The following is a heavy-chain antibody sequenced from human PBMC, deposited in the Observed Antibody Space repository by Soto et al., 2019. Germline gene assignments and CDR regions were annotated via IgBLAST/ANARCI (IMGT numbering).Heavy chain of an antibody. J-gene: IGHJ5*02. D-gene: IGHD3-3*01. V-gene: IGHV4-34*01. CDR3: ARGLNLRFLEWFKVHNNWFDP. Sequence: QVQLQQWGAGLLKPSETLSLTCAVYGGSFSGYYWSWIRQPPGKGLEWIGEINHSGSTNYNPSLKSRVTISVDTSKNQFSLKLSSVTAADTAVYYCARGLNLRFLEWFKVHNNWFDPWGQGTLVTVSS. CDR1: GGSFSGYY. CDR2: INHSGST.